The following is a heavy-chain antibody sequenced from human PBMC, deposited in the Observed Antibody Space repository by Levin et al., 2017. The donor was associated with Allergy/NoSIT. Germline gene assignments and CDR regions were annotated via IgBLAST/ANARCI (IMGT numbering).Heavy chain of an antibody. CDR3: ARNAYGSGSYYNRGGYYYYMDV. CDR1: GGTFSSYA. CDR2: IIPILGTA. J-gene: IGHJ6*03. D-gene: IGHD3-10*01. Sequence: ASVKVSCKASGGTFSSYAISWVRQAPGQGLEWMGGIIPILGTANYAQKFQGRVTITADESTSTAYMELSSLRSEDTAVYYCARNAYGSGSYYNRGGYYYYMDVWGKGTTVTVSS. V-gene: IGHV1-69*13.